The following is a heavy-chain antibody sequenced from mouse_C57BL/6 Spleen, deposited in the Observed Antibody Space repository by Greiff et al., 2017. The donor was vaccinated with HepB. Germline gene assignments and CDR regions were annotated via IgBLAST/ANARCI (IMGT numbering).Heavy chain of an antibody. CDR3: AEGDYYGSSYGWFAY. Sequence: QVQLQQSGPELVKPGASVKISCKASGYAFSSSWMNWVKQRPGKGLEWIGRIYPGDGDTNYNGKFKGKATLTADKSSSTAYMQLSSLTSEDSAVYFWAEGDYYGSSYGWFAYWGQGTLVTVSA. D-gene: IGHD1-1*01. V-gene: IGHV1-82*01. CDR2: IYPGDGDT. CDR1: GYAFSSSW. J-gene: IGHJ3*01.